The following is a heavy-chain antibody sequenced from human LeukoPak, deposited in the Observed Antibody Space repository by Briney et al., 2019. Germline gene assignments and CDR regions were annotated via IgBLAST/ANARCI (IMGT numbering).Heavy chain of an antibody. Sequence: SQTLSLTCAISGDSVSSNSAAWNWIRQSPSSGLEWLGRTYYRSKWYNDYAVSVKSRITINPDTSKNQFSLQLNSVTPEDTAVYYCARTTPGYCSSTSCHNNWFDPWGQGTLVTVSS. J-gene: IGHJ5*02. D-gene: IGHD2-2*02. V-gene: IGHV6-1*01. CDR3: ARTTPGYCSSTSCHNNWFDP. CDR1: GDSVSSNSAA. CDR2: TYYRSKWYN.